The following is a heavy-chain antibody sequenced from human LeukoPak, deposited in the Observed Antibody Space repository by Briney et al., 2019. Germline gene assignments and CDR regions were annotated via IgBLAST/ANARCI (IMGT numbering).Heavy chain of an antibody. CDR3: ARAISDYYDSSGAYYI. CDR1: GYTFTSYG. D-gene: IGHD3-22*01. V-gene: IGHV1-69*06. CDR2: IIPIFGTA. Sequence: SVKVSCKASGYTFTSYGISWVRQAPGQGLEWMGGIIPIFGTANYAQKFQGRVTITADKSTSTAYMELSRLRSDDTAVYYCARAISDYYDSSGAYYIWGQGTMVTVSS. J-gene: IGHJ3*02.